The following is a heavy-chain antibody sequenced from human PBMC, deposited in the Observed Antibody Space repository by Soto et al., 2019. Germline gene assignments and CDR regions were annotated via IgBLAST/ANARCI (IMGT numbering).Heavy chain of an antibody. CDR2: IYYSGST. J-gene: IGHJ5*02. D-gene: IGHD3-9*01. V-gene: IGHV4-39*01. Sequence: SETLSLTCTVSGGSISSSNYYWGWIRQPPGKGLEWIGSIYYSGSTYYNPSLKSRVTISVDTSKNQFSLKLSSVTAADTAVYYCARLLYILTDNWFDPWGQGTLVTVSS. CDR1: GGSISSSNYY. CDR3: ARLLYILTDNWFDP.